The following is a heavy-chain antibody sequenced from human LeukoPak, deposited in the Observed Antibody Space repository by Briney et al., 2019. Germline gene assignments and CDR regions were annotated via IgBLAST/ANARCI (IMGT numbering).Heavy chain of an antibody. J-gene: IGHJ4*02. V-gene: IGHV3-23*01. CDR2: ISGSGGST. CDR1: GFTFSSYS. CDR3: AKLRGHYYGDPLFDY. D-gene: IGHD4-17*01. Sequence: GGSLRLSCAASGFTFSSYSMIWVRQAPGKGLEWVSAISGSGGSTYYADSVKGRFTISRDNSKNTLYLQMNSLRAEDTAVYYCAKLRGHYYGDPLFDYWGQGTLVTVSS.